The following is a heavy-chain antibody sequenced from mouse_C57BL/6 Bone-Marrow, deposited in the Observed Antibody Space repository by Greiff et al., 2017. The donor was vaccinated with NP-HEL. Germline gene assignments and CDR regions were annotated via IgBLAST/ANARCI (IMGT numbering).Heavy chain of an antibody. CDR1: GYTFTSYW. CDR3: ARSPRWLPYYFDY. V-gene: IGHV1-55*01. Sequence: QVQLKQPGAELVKPGASVKMSCKASGYTFTSYWITWVKQRPGQGLEWIGDIYPGSGSTNYNEKFKSKATLTVDTSSSTAYMQLSSLTSEDSAVYYCARSPRWLPYYFDYWGQGTTLTVSS. D-gene: IGHD2-3*01. CDR2: IYPGSGST. J-gene: IGHJ2*01.